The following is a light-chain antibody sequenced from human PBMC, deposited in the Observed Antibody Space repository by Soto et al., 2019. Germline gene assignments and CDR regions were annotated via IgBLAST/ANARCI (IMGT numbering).Light chain of an antibody. CDR3: QQYYDLPIT. CDR2: DVT. CDR1: QDIDKY. V-gene: IGKV1-33*01. J-gene: IGKJ5*01. Sequence: DIQMTQSPSSLSASVGDRVTITCEASQDIDKYLNWYQKKPGKAPKLLIDDVTNLETGVPSRFSGSGSGTHFTFTIGSLQPEDIATYYCQQYYDLPITFVQGTRLEIK.